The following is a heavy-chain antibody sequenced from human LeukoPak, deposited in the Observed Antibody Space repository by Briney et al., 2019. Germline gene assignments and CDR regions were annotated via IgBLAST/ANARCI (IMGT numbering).Heavy chain of an antibody. CDR3: SRAAGYDFILEY. J-gene: IGHJ4*02. Sequence: GGSLRLSCTASGFTFGDYGMSWFRQAPGKGLEWVGFIRSEAHDTTPQYGASVQGRFTISKDDSRRIAFLQMSSLRTEDTAVYYCSRAAGYDFILEYWGQGTLVTVSS. CDR2: IRSEAHDTTP. V-gene: IGHV3-49*03. CDR1: GFTFGDYG. D-gene: IGHD5-12*01.